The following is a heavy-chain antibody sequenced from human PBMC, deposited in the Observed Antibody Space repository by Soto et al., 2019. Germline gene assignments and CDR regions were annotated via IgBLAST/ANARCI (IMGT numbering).Heavy chain of an antibody. Sequence: ASVKVSCKASDYSFTSFGINWVRQATGQGLEWMGWMNPNSGNTGYAQKFQGRVTMTRNTSISTAYMELSSLRSEDTAVYYCAREDNYYDSSGYYGHYYYGMDVWGQGTTVTVSS. CDR3: AREDNYYDSSGYYGHYYYGMDV. V-gene: IGHV1-8*02. J-gene: IGHJ6*02. D-gene: IGHD3-22*01. CDR1: DYSFTSFG. CDR2: MNPNSGNT.